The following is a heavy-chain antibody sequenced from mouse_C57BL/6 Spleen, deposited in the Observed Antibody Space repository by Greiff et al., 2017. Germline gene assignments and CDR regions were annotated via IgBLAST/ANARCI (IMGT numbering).Heavy chain of an antibody. D-gene: IGHD3-1*01. CDR1: GYSLTSGYY. CDR3: ASKGYDGAWCAY. J-gene: IGHJ3*01. CDR2: ISYDGSN. Sequence: EVKLQESGPGLVKPSQSLSLTCSVPGYSLTSGYYWNWIRQFPGNKLEWMGYISYDGSNNYNPSLKNRISLTRDTSKNQFFLKLNSVTTEDTATYYCASKGYDGAWCAYWGQGTLVTVSA. V-gene: IGHV3-6*01.